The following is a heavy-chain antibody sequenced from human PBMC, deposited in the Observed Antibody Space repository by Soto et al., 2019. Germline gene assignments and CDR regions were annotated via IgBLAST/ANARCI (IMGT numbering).Heavy chain of an antibody. D-gene: IGHD6-13*01. J-gene: IGHJ4*02. CDR1: GFTFSSYC. V-gene: IGHV3-23*01. Sequence: GGSLRLSCAASGFTFSSYCMTWVRQAPGKGLEWVSAISGSGGSTYYADSVKGRFTISRDNSKNTLYLQMNSLRAEDTAVYYCAKGPGNKTRGLYSRSWHMDYWGQGTLVTVSS. CDR3: AKGPGNKTRGLYSRSWHMDY. CDR2: ISGSGGST.